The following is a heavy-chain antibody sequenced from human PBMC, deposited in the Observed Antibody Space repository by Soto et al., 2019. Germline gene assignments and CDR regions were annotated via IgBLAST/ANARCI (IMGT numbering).Heavy chain of an antibody. Sequence: SQTLSLTCAISVYSVSSNSAAWNWIIQSPSRGLEWLGRTYYRSKWYNDYAVSVQSRISINPDTSKNQFSLQLNSVTPEDTAVYYCAAQHSNSWYGNAFDIWGQGTMVTVSS. V-gene: IGHV6-1*01. CDR3: AAQHSNSWYGNAFDI. J-gene: IGHJ3*02. CDR2: TYYRSKWYN. D-gene: IGHD6-13*01. CDR1: VYSVSSNSAA.